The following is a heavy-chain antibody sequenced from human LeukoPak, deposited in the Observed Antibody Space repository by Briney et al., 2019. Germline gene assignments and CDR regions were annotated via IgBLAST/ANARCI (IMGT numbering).Heavy chain of an antibody. D-gene: IGHD3-3*01. CDR1: GFTFSSYS. V-gene: IGHV3-21*01. J-gene: IGHJ4*02. CDR3: ARDRGGAYDFWSGYYTGYFDY. Sequence: GGSLRLSCAASGFTFSSYSMNWVRQAPGKGLEWVSSISSSSSYIYYADSVKGRFTISRDNAKNSLYLQMNSLRAEDTAVFYCARDRGGAYDFWSGYYTGYFDYWGQGTLVTVSS. CDR2: ISSSSSYI.